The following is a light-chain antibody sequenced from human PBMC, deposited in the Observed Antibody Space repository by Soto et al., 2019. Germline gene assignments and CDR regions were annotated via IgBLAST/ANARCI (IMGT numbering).Light chain of an antibody. V-gene: IGLV2-8*01. CDR2: EVS. CDR3: SSYAGSNNLV. CDR1: SSDVGGYNY. J-gene: IGLJ3*02. Sequence: QSVLTQPPSASGSPGQSVTISCTGTSSDVGGYNYVSWYQQQPGKAPKLMIYEVSKRPSGFPDRFSGSKSGNTASLTVSGLQAEDEADYYCSSYAGSNNLVFGGGTKVTVL.